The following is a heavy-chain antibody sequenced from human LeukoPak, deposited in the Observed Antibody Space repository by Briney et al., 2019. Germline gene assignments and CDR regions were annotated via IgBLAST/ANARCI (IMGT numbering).Heavy chain of an antibody. CDR2: IYYSGST. CDR3: ARDGTKYSSSWPLNY. CDR1: GVSISPYY. Sequence: SETLSLTCTVSGVSISPYYWSWIRQPPGKGLEWIGYIYYSGSTNYSPSLKSRVTISVDTSKNQFSLKLSSVTAADTAVYYCARDGTKYSSSWPLNYWGQGTLVTVSS. V-gene: IGHV4-59*12. J-gene: IGHJ4*02. D-gene: IGHD6-13*01.